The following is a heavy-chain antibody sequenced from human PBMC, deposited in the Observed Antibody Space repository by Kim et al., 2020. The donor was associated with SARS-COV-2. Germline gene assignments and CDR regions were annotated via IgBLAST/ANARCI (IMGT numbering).Heavy chain of an antibody. J-gene: IGHJ6*02. D-gene: IGHD3-10*01. CDR1: GGTFSSYA. V-gene: IGHV1-69*04. Sequence: SVKVSCKASGGTFSSYAISWVRQAPGQGLEWMGRIIPILGIANYAQKFQGRVTITADKSTSTAYMELSSLRSEDTAVYYCARDRGITMVRAPHGDYYYYGMDVWGQGTTVTVSS. CDR2: IIPILGIA. CDR3: ARDRGITMVRAPHGDYYYYGMDV.